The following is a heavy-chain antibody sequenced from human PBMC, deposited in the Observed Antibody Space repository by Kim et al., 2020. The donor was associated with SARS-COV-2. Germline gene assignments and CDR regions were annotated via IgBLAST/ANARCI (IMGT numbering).Heavy chain of an antibody. D-gene: IGHD3-9*01. V-gene: IGHV4-34*01. Sequence: SETLSLTCAVYGGSFSGYYWSWIRQPPGKGLEWIGEINHSGSTNYNPSLKSRVTISVDTSKNQFSLKLSSVTAADTAVYYCARGLDILTGYTLSTSTYYFDYWGQGTLVTVSS. CDR3: ARGLDILTGYTLSTSTYYFDY. CDR1: GGSFSGYY. CDR2: INHSGST. J-gene: IGHJ4*02.